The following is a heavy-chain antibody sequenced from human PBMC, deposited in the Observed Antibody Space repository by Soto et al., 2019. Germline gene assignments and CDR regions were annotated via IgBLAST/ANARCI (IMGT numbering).Heavy chain of an antibody. Sequence: PGWSLRLSCAASGFTFSSYAMSWVRQAPGKGLEWVSAISGSGGSTYYADSVKGRFTISRDNSKNTLYLQMNSLRAEDTAVYYCAKVVRGVQGDFSYYFDYWGQGTLVTVSS. CDR2: ISGSGGST. CDR3: AKVVRGVQGDFSYYFDY. CDR1: GFTFSSYA. V-gene: IGHV3-23*01. J-gene: IGHJ4*02. D-gene: IGHD3-10*01.